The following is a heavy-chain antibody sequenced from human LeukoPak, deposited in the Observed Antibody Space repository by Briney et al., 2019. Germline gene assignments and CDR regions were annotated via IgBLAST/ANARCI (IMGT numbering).Heavy chain of an antibody. CDR3: ARRYYGSATYRLPYDY. D-gene: IGHD3-22*01. J-gene: IGHJ4*02. Sequence: GGSLRLSCEASRFTLSKYWMSWVRQAPGKGLKWVSGISGSGGSTYYADSVRGRFTISRDNSKDTLYLQVSSLRAEDTAVYYCARRYYGSATYRLPYDYWGQGTLVTVSS. CDR2: ISGSGGST. CDR1: RFTLSKYW. V-gene: IGHV3-23*01.